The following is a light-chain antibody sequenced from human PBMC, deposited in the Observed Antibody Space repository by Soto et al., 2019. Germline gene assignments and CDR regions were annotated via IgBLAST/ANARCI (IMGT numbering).Light chain of an antibody. J-gene: IGKJ1*01. Sequence: EIVLTQSPGTLSLSPRDRATLSCRASQGVSNNYVAWYQHRPGQAPRLLIYAASSRAPGIPDRFSGSGSGTDVTLTISRLEPEDFAVYYCQQYAASLRTFGQGTQVEV. V-gene: IGKV3-20*01. CDR2: AAS. CDR1: QGVSNNY. CDR3: QQYAASLRT.